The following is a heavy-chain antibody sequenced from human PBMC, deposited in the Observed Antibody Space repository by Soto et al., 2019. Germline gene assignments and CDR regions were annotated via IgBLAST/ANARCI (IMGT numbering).Heavy chain of an antibody. D-gene: IGHD5-18*01. CDR1: GGSFSGYY. V-gene: IGHV4-34*01. CDR3: ARHGKSHYNYGFNYFDI. J-gene: IGHJ4*02. CDR2: INHSGST. Sequence: SETLSLTCAVYGGSFSGYYWSCIRQPPGKGLEWIGEINHSGSTNYNPSLKRRVTISVDTSKNQVSLKLSSVTAADTAVYFCARHGKSHYNYGFNYFDIWGQGTLVTVSS.